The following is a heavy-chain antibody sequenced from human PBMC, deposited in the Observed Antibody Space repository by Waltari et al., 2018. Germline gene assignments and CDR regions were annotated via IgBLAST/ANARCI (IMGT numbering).Heavy chain of an antibody. CDR3: VALDERLKAAKGYFDC. J-gene: IGHJ4*02. D-gene: IGHD6-25*01. V-gene: IGHV3-74*01. Sequence: EVQLLQSGGGLVQPGGSLRLSCAASGFTLSSYWMHWVRQAPGKGLEWVSRIISDGTSTDYADSVKGRFTISRDDAKNTLYLEMNSLRAEDTAVYYCVALDERLKAAKGYFDCWGQGTLVTVSS. CDR1: GFTLSSYW. CDR2: IISDGTST.